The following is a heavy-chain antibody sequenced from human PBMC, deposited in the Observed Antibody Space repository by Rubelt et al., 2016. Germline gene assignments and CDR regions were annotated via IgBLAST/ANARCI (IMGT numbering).Heavy chain of an antibody. V-gene: IGHV3-74*01. CDR2: INSDGSST. CDR3: AREEAGDMVGYYYGMDV. Sequence: PGKGLVWVSRINSDGSSTSYADSVKGRFTISRDNAKNTLYLQMNSLRAEDTAVYYCAREEAGDMVGYYYGMDVWGQGTTVTVSS. D-gene: IGHD3-10*01. J-gene: IGHJ6*02.